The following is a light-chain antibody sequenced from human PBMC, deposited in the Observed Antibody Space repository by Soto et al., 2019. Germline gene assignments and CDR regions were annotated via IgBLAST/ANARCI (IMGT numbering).Light chain of an antibody. CDR1: SSDVGGYNY. CDR2: QVT. Sequence: QSVLTQPPSASGSPGQSVAISCTGTSSDVGGYNYVSWYQQHPGKPPKLIIYQVTKRPSGVPDRFSGSKSANMASLTVSGLQAEDEADYYCTSYAGGNNPVLFGGGTQLTVL. V-gene: IGLV2-8*01. J-gene: IGLJ7*01. CDR3: TSYAGGNNPVL.